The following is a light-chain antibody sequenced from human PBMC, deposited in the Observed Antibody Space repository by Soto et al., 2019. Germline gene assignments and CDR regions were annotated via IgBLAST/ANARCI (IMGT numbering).Light chain of an antibody. Sequence: DIQMTQSPSSLSASVGERVTITCRASQSISSYLNWYQQKPGKAPKLLIYAASSLQSGVPSRFSGSGSWSDFTLTISSLETEDFGTYYYEQCYSTPWTFGGGTKVEIK. J-gene: IGKJ4*01. V-gene: IGKV1-39*01. CDR2: AAS. CDR1: QSISSY. CDR3: EQCYSTPWT.